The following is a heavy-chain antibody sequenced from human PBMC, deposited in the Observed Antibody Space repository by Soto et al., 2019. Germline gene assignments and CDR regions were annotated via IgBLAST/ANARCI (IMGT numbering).Heavy chain of an antibody. V-gene: IGHV4-31*03. CDR3: ARVFGFGGMDV. D-gene: IGHD3-10*01. CDR2: IYYSGST. CDR1: GGSIRSGVHY. J-gene: IGHJ6*02. Sequence: SGTLSLPCTVPGGSIRSGVHYWSWIRQHPGKGLEWIGYIYYSGSTYYNPSLKSRVTISVDTSKNQFSLKLSSVTAADTAVYYCARVFGFGGMDVWGQGTTVT.